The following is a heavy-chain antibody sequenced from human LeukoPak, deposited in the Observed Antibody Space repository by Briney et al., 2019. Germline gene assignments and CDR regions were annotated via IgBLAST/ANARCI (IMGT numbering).Heavy chain of an antibody. CDR1: GLTVSTNY. D-gene: IGHD3-10*01. J-gene: IGHJ2*01. CDR3: ARVGDHFHWYLDL. Sequence: GGSLTLACAASGLTVSTNYMNWVRPAPGKGLEWVSILYSGSDTYYADSVKGRFTISRDSSKNILSLQMNNLRAEDTAVYYCARVGDHFHWYLDLWGRGTLVTVSS. CDR2: LYSGSDT. V-gene: IGHV3-53*01.